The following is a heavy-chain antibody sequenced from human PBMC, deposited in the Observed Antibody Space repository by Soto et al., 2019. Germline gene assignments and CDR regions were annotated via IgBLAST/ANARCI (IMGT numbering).Heavy chain of an antibody. CDR2: IDWDDDK. D-gene: IGHD2-15*01. J-gene: IGHJ3*02. V-gene: IGHV2-70*04. CDR3: AHIEVSGSAFDI. Sequence: SGPTLVNPTQTLTLTCTFSGFSFTTSEMRVGWIRQPPGKALEWLARIDWDDDKFYSTSLKARLTISKDTSKNLVVLTMTNMDPVDTATYYCAHIEVSGSAFDIWGQGTMVTVSS. CDR1: GFSFTTSEMR.